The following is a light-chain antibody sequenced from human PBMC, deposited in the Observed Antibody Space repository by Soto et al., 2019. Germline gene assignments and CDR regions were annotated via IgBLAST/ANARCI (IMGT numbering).Light chain of an antibody. CDR2: AAS. J-gene: IGKJ3*01. V-gene: IGKV1-9*01. CDR1: QGISSY. Sequence: DIQLTQSPSFLSASVGDRVTITCRASQGISSYLAWYQQKPGKAPKLLIYAASTLQSGVPSRFSGSGSGTEFTLTISSLQSEDFATYYCQQLNSYPRVTFGHGTKVDIK. CDR3: QQLNSYPRVT.